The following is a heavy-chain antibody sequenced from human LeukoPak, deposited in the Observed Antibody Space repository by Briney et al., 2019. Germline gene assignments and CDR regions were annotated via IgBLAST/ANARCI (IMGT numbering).Heavy chain of an antibody. Sequence: SETLSLTCTVSGYSISSGYYWGWTRQPPGKGLERIGRIYHSGSTYYNPSLQSRVTISVDTSKNHFSLKLSSVTAADTAVYYCARRVHYYDTSGYSYYFDYWGQGTLVTVSS. D-gene: IGHD3-22*01. J-gene: IGHJ4*02. CDR1: GYSISSGYY. CDR3: ARRVHYYDTSGYSYYFDY. V-gene: IGHV4-38-2*02. CDR2: IYHSGST.